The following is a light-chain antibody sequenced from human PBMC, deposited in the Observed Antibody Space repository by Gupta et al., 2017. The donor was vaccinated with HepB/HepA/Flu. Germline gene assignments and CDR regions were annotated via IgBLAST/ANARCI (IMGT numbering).Light chain of an antibody. V-gene: IGKV3-15*01. J-gene: IGKJ1*01. CDR3: QQYKQWPPWT. CDR2: GAS. Sequence: EIVMTQSPATLSVSPGERATLSCRASQSVSSNLAWYQQKPGQAPRLLIYGASTRATGIPARFSGSGCGRELTLTISRLQSEEYAGYYCQQYKQWPPWTFGQGTKVEVK. CDR1: QSVSSN.